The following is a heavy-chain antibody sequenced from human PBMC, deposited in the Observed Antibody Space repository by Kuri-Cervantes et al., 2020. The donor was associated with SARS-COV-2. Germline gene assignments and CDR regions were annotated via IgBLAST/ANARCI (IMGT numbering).Heavy chain of an antibody. CDR2: IYTGGTT. CDR3: AKAALGYCSGGSCYNNWFDP. D-gene: IGHD2-15*01. V-gene: IGHV3-66*01. J-gene: IGHJ5*02. CDR1: GFTVSYHY. Sequence: GESLKISCAASGFTVSYHYMSWVRQAPGKGLEWVSAIYTGGTTFYADSVKGRFTISRDNSKNTLYLQMNSLRAEDTAVYYCAKAALGYCSGGSCYNNWFDPWGQGTLVTVSS.